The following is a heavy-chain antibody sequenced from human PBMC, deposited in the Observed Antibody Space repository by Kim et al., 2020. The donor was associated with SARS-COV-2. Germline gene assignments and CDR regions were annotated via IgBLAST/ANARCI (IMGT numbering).Heavy chain of an antibody. CDR3: SRRQGVRGQSYYFDY. CDR2: IWPADSTT. J-gene: IGHJ4*02. V-gene: IGHV5-51*01. D-gene: IGHD3-10*01. Sequence: GESLKISCTVSGYPFTNYLIAWVRQMPGRGLEWMGVIWPADSTTSYSPSFQGLISISADKSINTADLQWNSLRDSDTALYFCSRRQGVRGQSYYFDYWAQGTLVAVSS. CDR1: GYPFTNYL.